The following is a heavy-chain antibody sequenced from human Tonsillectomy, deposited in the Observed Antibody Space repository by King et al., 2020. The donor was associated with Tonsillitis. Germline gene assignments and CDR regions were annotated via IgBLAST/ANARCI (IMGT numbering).Heavy chain of an antibody. CDR1: GDTFTGHF. CDR2: INPNSGDT. V-gene: IGHV1-2*02. J-gene: IGHJ1*01. Sequence: QLVQSGAELRKPGASVTVSCRTSGDTFTGHFVHWVRQAPGQGLEWMGWINPNSGDTNYAQNFQGRVTLSGDVSSTTAYMGLSSLRPEDTAVYYCATNAIASDSSAYRDFRHWGQGTLVTVSS. CDR3: ATNAIASDSSAYRDFRH. D-gene: IGHD3-22*01.